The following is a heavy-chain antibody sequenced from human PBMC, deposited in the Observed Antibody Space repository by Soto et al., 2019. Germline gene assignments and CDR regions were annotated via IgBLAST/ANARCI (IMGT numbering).Heavy chain of an antibody. CDR2: ISYDGSNK. J-gene: IGHJ5*02. V-gene: IGHV3-30*18. D-gene: IGHD3-22*01. Sequence: GGSLRLSCAASGFTFSSYGMHWVRQAPGKGLEWLAVISYDGSNKYYADSVKGRFTISRDNSKNTLYLQMNSLRAEDTAVYYCAKDSLYYYDSSGYWNNWFDPWGQGTLVTVSS. CDR3: AKDSLYYYDSSGYWNNWFDP. CDR1: GFTFSSYG.